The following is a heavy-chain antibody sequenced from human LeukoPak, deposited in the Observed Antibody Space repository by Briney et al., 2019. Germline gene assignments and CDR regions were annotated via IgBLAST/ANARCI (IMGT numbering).Heavy chain of an antibody. CDR3: ARTGYCSSTSCSADGWFDP. J-gene: IGHJ5*02. Sequence: GGSLRLSCAASGFTFSSYSMNWVRQAPGKGLEWVSYISSSSSTIYYADSVKGRFTISRDNAKNSLYLQMNSLRAEDTAVYYCARTGYCSSTSCSADGWFDPWGQGTLVTVSS. D-gene: IGHD2-2*01. CDR2: ISSSSSTI. CDR1: GFTFSSYS. V-gene: IGHV3-48*01.